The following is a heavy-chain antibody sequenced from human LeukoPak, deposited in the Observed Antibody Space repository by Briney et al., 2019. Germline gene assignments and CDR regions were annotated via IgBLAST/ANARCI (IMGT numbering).Heavy chain of an antibody. V-gene: IGHV3-53*01. CDR3: ARLTSTSV. J-gene: IGHJ4*02. CDR2: IYSGGST. Sequence: GGSLRLSCAASGFTVSSNYMSWVRQAPGKGLEWVSVIYSGGSTYYADSVKGRFTISRDNAKNSLYLQMNSLRAEDTAVYYCARLTSTSVWGQGTLVAVSS. D-gene: IGHD2-2*01. CDR1: GFTVSSNY.